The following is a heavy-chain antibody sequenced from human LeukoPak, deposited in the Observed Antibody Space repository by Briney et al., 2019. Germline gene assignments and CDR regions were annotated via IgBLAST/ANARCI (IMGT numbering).Heavy chain of an antibody. CDR3: ASEEEACSSTSCSFDY. V-gene: IGHV1-2*02. CDR2: INPNSSGT. Sequence: SVKVSCKASGYTFTGYYMHWVRQAPGQGLEWMGWINPNSSGTNYAQKFQGRVTMTRDTSISTAYMELSRLRSDDTAVYYCASEEEACSSTSCSFDYWGQGTLVTVSS. D-gene: IGHD2-2*01. J-gene: IGHJ4*02. CDR1: GYTFTGYY.